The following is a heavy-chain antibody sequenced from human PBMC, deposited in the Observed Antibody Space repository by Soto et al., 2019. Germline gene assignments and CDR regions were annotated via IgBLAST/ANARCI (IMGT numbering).Heavy chain of an antibody. J-gene: IGHJ4*02. D-gene: IGHD5-12*01. CDR3: ARHISGYDPYFDY. CDR2: IYRGGST. Sequence: EVQLVESGGGLVQPGGSLRLSCVASGLTLTTNYMSWVRQAPGKGLEWLSSIYRGGSTYYADAVQGRFTMSRHNPENTLYLQLNSRRAEDTAVYYCARHISGYDPYFDYWGQGTLVTVSS. V-gene: IGHV3-53*04. CDR1: GLTLTTNY.